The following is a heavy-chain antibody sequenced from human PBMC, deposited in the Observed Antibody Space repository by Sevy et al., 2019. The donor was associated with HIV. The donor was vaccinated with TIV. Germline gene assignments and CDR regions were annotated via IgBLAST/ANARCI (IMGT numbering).Heavy chain of an antibody. D-gene: IGHD2-21*02. CDR3: AIGRLALAYCGGDCYPYLDY. V-gene: IGHV4-30-2*01. J-gene: IGHJ4*02. CDR1: GGSISSGGYS. Sequence: SETLSLTCAVSGGSISSGGYSWSWIRQPPGKGLEWIGYIYHCGSTYYNPSVKSRGTISVDRSKNQFSLKLSSVTAADTAVYYCAIGRLALAYCGGDCYPYLDYWGQGTLVTVSS. CDR2: IYHCGST.